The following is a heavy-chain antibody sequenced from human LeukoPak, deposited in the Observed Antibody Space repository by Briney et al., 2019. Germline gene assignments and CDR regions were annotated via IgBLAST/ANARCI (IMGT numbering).Heavy chain of an antibody. CDR2: ISGSGGST. V-gene: IGHV3-23*01. Sequence: GGSLRLSCAASGFTFSSYAMSWVRQAPGKGLDWVSAISGSGGSTYYADSVKGRFTISRDNSKNTLYLQMNSLRAEDTAVYYCAKLYARVTRYYFDYWGQGTLVTVSS. CDR3: AKLYARVTRYYFDY. CDR1: GFTFSSYA. D-gene: IGHD4-23*01. J-gene: IGHJ4*02.